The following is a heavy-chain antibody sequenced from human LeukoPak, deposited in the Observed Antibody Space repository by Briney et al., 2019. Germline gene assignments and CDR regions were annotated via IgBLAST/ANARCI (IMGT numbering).Heavy chain of an antibody. J-gene: IGHJ4*02. Sequence: GESLKISCKGSGYIYTSYWIGWVRQMPGKGLEWMGMIYPGDSDTRYSPSFQGQVTMSADKSITTAYLQWSSLKASDTAMYYCARRGRYCSGANCYYFDFWGQGTLVIVSS. CDR2: IYPGDSDT. CDR3: ARRGRYCSGANCYYFDF. CDR1: GYIYTSYW. V-gene: IGHV5-51*01. D-gene: IGHD2-15*01.